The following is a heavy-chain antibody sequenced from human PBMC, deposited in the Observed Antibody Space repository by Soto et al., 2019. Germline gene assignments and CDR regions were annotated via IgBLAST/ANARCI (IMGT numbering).Heavy chain of an antibody. D-gene: IGHD3-10*01. CDR1: GFTFSSYG. V-gene: IGHV3-30*18. Sequence: GGSLRLSCAASGFTFSSYGMHWVRQAPGKGLEWVAVISYDGSNKYYADSVKGRFTISRDNSKNTLYLQMNSLRAEDTAVYYCAKASLVVARGVKARGLSPLTDYWGQGTLVTVSS. J-gene: IGHJ4*02. CDR3: AKASLVVARGVKARGLSPLTDY. CDR2: ISYDGSNK.